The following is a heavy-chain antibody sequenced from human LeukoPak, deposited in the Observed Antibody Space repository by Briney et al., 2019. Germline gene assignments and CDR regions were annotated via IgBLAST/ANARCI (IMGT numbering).Heavy chain of an antibody. Sequence: SQTLSLTCTVSGGSLSSGSYYWRWIRQPARKGLEWIGRIYTSGSTNYNPSLKSRVTISVDTSKNQFSLKLSSVTAADTAVYYRARGQIAVAGIFDYWGQGTLVTVSS. D-gene: IGHD6-19*01. CDR2: IYTSGST. CDR1: GGSLSSGSYY. V-gene: IGHV4-61*02. J-gene: IGHJ4*02. CDR3: ARGQIAVAGIFDY.